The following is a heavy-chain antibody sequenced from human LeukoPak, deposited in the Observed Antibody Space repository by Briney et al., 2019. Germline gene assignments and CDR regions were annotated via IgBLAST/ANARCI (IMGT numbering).Heavy chain of an antibody. D-gene: IGHD5-12*01. J-gene: IGHJ4*02. CDR1: GYTFTGYY. Sequence: ASVKVSCKASGYTFTGYYMHWVRQAPGQGLEWMGWINPNSGGTNYAQKFQGRVAMTRDTSISTAYMELSRLRSDDTAVYYCARTSGLVATIEFDYWGQGTLVTVSS. V-gene: IGHV1-2*02. CDR3: ARTSGLVATIEFDY. CDR2: INPNSGGT.